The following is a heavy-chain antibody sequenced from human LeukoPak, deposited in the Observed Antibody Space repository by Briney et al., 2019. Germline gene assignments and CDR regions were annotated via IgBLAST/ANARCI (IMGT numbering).Heavy chain of an antibody. CDR2: IYSAGDT. Sequence: PGGSLRLSCAASGFTVSSNYMTWVRQTPGKGLEWVSIIYSAGDTHYADSVKGRFTISRDNSKNTLYLQMSSLRAEDTAVYYCARSSGWVFDCWGQGTLVTVSS. CDR1: GFTVSSNY. J-gene: IGHJ4*02. D-gene: IGHD6-25*01. CDR3: ARSSGWVFDC. V-gene: IGHV3-66*01.